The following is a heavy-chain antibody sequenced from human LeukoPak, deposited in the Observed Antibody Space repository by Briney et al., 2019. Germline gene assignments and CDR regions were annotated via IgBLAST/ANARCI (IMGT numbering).Heavy chain of an antibody. CDR3: ARSPVVQGYYRLYYFDY. D-gene: IGHD3-3*01. CDR1: GYTFTSYG. Sequence: ASVKVSCKASGYTFTSYGVSWVRQAPGQGLEWMGWINPNSGGTNYAQKFQGRVTMTRDTSISTAYMELSRLRSDDTAVYYCARSPVVQGYYRLYYFDYWGQGTLVTVSS. V-gene: IGHV1-2*02. CDR2: INPNSGGT. J-gene: IGHJ4*02.